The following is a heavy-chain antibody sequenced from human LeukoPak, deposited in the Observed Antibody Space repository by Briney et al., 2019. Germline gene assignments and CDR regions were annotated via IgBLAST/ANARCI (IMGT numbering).Heavy chain of an antibody. J-gene: IGHJ4*02. V-gene: IGHV1-8*02. D-gene: IGHD4-23*01. Sequence: ASVKVSCKASGYTFTSYAMNWVRQAPGQGLEWMGWMNPNTGNTGYAQKFQGRFTMTRNTSITTAYMELSGLRSEDTSVYYCARKFVGSRWYYFDNWGQGTLVTVSS. CDR2: MNPNTGNT. CDR1: GYTFTSYA. CDR3: ARKFVGSRWYYFDN.